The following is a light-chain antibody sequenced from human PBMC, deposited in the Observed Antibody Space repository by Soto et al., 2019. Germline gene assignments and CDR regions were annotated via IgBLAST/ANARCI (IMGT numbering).Light chain of an antibody. CDR3: HQYNKWPPGT. V-gene: IGKV3-15*01. CDR2: GAS. CDR1: QSISSN. J-gene: IGKJ2*02. Sequence: EIVMTQSPATLSVSPGERATLSCRASQSISSNLAWYQQKPGQAPSLLLYGASTRATGIPARFSGSGSGTDFTLTISSLQSEDFAVYYCHQYNKWPPGTFGQGTKLEIK.